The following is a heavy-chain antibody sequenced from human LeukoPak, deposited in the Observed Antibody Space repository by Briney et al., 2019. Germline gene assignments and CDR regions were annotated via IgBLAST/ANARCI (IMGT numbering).Heavy chain of an antibody. CDR2: IYYSGST. CDR1: GGSISSTTYY. J-gene: IGHJ4*02. CDR3: AEAKFSSGWDS. Sequence: ASETLSLICTVSGGSISSTTYYWGWIRQPPGKGLEWIGSIYYSGSTYYNPSLKSRVTISVDTSKNQFSLKLSSVTAADTAVYFCAEAKFSSGWDSWGQGTLVTVSS. V-gene: IGHV4-39*01. D-gene: IGHD6-19*01.